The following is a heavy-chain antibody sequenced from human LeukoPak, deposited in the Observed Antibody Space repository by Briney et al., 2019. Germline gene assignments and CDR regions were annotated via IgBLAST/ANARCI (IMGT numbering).Heavy chain of an antibody. CDR3: ARGSLVTGHSSFSPGY. CDR2: MNPNSGNT. V-gene: IGHV1-8*01. D-gene: IGHD6-13*01. CDR1: GYTFTSYD. J-gene: IGHJ4*02. Sequence: AASVKVSCKASGYTFTSYDLNWVRQATGQGLEWMGWMNPNSGNTGYAQKFQGRVTMTRNTSISTAYMELSSLRSEDTAVYYCARGSLVTGHSSFSPGYWGQGTPVTVSS.